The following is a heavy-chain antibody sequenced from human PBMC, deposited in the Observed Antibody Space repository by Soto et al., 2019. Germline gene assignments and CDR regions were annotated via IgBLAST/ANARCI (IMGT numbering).Heavy chain of an antibody. D-gene: IGHD3-3*01. CDR1: GFTFSNYA. Sequence: EVQLVESGGALVKPGGSLRLSCAASGFTFSNYAMNWVRQAPGKGLEWVSSISSGSSFISYTDSVKGRFPISRDNANKSPYLEMNSLRAEDTAVYYCAREGVPNYDYWSGDASDFWGHGTMVTVSS. CDR3: AREGVPNYDYWSGDASDF. V-gene: IGHV3-21*01. J-gene: IGHJ3*01. CDR2: ISSGSSFI.